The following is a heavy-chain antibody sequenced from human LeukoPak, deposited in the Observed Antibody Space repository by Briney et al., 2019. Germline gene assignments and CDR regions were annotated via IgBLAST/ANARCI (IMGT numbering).Heavy chain of an antibody. D-gene: IGHD4-17*01. J-gene: IGHJ2*01. CDR3: AKELTMYGDHVTYWYFDL. Sequence: GSLRLSCAVSGFTFSNYAMSWVRQAPGKGLEWVSGISGSGGSTYYADSVKGRFTNSRDNSKNTLYLQMNSLRAEDTAVYYCAKELTMYGDHVTYWYFDLWGRGTLVTVSS. CDR1: GFTFSNYA. CDR2: ISGSGGST. V-gene: IGHV3-23*01.